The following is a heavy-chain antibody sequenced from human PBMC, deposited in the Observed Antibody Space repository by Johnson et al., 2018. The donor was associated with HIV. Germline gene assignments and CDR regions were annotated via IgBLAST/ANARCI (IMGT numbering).Heavy chain of an antibody. V-gene: IGHV3-30*02. CDR2: IRYDGSNK. J-gene: IGHJ3*02. CDR3: AKDGAKDYYDSSGYRDAFDI. CDR1: GFTFSSYG. Sequence: VQLVESGGGVVQPGGSLRLSCAASGFTFSSYGMHWVRQAPGKGLEWVAFIRYDGSNKYYADSVKGRFTISRDNSKNTLYLQMNSLRAEDTAVYYCAKDGAKDYYDSSGYRDAFDIWGQGTMVTVSS. D-gene: IGHD3-22*01.